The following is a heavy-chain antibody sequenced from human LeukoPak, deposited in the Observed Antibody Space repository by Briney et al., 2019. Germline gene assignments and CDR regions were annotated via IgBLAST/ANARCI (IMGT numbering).Heavy chain of an antibody. Sequence: GGSLRLSCTASGFTFGDYAMSWVRQAPGKGLEWVGFIRSKAYGGTTEYAASVKGRFTISRDDSKSIAYLQMNSLKTEDTAVYYCTRGGYSYDFFMGSSAGALDYWGQGTLVTVSS. CDR3: TRGGYSYDFFMGSSAGALDY. CDR1: GFTFGDYA. J-gene: IGHJ4*02. D-gene: IGHD5-18*01. CDR2: IRSKAYGGTT. V-gene: IGHV3-49*04.